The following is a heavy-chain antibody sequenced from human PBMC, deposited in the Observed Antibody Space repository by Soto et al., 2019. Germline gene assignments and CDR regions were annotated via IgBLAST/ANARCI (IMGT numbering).Heavy chain of an antibody. Sequence: PSETLSLTCTVSGGSISSGDYYWSWIRQPPGKGLEWIGYIYYSGSTYYNPSLKSRVTISVDTSKNQFSLKLSSVTAADTAVYYCARGGEAVTYFDYWGQGTLVTVSS. J-gene: IGHJ4*02. CDR1: GGSISSGDYY. D-gene: IGHD4-17*01. CDR2: IYYSGST. V-gene: IGHV4-30-4*01. CDR3: ARGGEAVTYFDY.